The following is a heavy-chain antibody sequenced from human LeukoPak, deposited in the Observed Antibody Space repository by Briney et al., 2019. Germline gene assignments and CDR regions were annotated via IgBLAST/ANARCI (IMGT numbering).Heavy chain of an antibody. CDR1: GGSISSYY. CDR3: AREGVRDSSGYLFDY. J-gene: IGHJ4*02. Sequence: SETLSLTCTVSGGSISSYYWSWIRQPPGKGLEWIGYIYYSGSTNYNPSLKSRVTISVDTSKNQFSLKLSSVTAADTAVYYCAREGVRDSSGYLFDYWGQGTLVTVSS. D-gene: IGHD3-22*01. V-gene: IGHV4-59*01. CDR2: IYYSGST.